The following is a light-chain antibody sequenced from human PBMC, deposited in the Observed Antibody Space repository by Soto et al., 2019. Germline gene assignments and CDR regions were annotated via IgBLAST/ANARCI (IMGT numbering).Light chain of an antibody. CDR3: QQYSSYSAYT. CDR2: KAS. Sequence: DIQMTQSPSTLSASVGDRVTMTCRASQSISSGLAWHQQKAGKAPKLLIYKASSLESGVPSRFSGSGSGTEFTLTISSLQPDDFATYYCQQYSSYSAYTFGQGTKLEIK. V-gene: IGKV1-5*03. CDR1: QSISSG. J-gene: IGKJ2*01.